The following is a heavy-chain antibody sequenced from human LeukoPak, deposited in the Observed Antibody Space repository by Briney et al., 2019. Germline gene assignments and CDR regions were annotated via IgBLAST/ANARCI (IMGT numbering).Heavy chain of an antibody. CDR2: INHSGST. Sequence: SETLSPTCAVYGGSFSGYYWSWIRQPPGKGLEWIGEINHSGSTNYNPSLKSRVTISVDTSKNQFSLKLSSVTAADTAVYYCARQRNLLWFGELSLPFDYWGQGTLVTVSS. J-gene: IGHJ4*02. CDR3: ARQRNLLWFGELSLPFDY. CDR1: GGSFSGYY. D-gene: IGHD3-10*01. V-gene: IGHV4-34*01.